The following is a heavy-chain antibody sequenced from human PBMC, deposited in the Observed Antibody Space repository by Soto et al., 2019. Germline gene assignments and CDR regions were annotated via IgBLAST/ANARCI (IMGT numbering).Heavy chain of an antibody. J-gene: IGHJ6*02. CDR1: GFSLSTSGVG. D-gene: IGHD2-21*02. CDR2: LYWDNDK. V-gene: IGHV2-5*02. CDR3: VHSRCGGDCLQSYPSHYYYGMDV. Sequence: QITLKESGPTLVKPTQTLTLTCTFSGFSLSTSGVGVGWIRQPPGKALEWLALLYWDNDKRYSPSLQSRLTITKDNSKNQVVLTMRNMDPVDTATYYCVHSRCGGDCLQSYPSHYYYGMDVWGQGTTVTVSS.